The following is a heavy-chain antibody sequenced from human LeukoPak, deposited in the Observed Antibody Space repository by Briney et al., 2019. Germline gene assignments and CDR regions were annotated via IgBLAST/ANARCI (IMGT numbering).Heavy chain of an antibody. CDR2: IYYTGST. J-gene: IGHJ4*02. CDR3: ARQSPLAAAGTFDY. V-gene: IGHV4-59*01. CDR1: GGSISSYH. Sequence: SETLSLTCTVSGGSISSYHWSWIPQPPGKGLEWIGHIYYTGSTNYNPSLKSRVTISVDTSKNQFSLRVRSVTAADTAIYYCARQSPLAAAGTFDYWGQGTLVTVSS. D-gene: IGHD6-13*01.